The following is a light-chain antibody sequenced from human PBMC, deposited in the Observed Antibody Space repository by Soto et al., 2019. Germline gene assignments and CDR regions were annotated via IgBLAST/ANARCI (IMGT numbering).Light chain of an antibody. Sequence: EIVLTQSPGTLSLSPGDRATLSCRASQSISSNYLAWYQQRPGQAPRLLIYGASNTATGIPDRFSGSGSGTDFTLTISRLEPEDFAVYYCQQYDTSTYTFGRGTKLEIK. CDR2: GAS. J-gene: IGKJ2*01. CDR1: QSISSNY. V-gene: IGKV3-20*01. CDR3: QQYDTSTYT.